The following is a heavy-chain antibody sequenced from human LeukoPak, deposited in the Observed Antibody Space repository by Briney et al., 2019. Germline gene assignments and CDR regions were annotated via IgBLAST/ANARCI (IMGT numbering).Heavy chain of an antibody. D-gene: IGHD5-18*01. CDR1: GYTFTNYG. V-gene: IGHV1-18*01. J-gene: IGHJ4*02. Sequence: GASVMVSCKASGYTFTNYGITWVRQAPGQGLEWMGWITDYSGNTNYAQKLQGRVTMTTDTSTSTAYMELRSLRSDDTAVYYCARAGRGYSYGRELDYWGQGTLVTVSS. CDR3: ARAGRGYSYGRELDY. CDR2: ITDYSGNT.